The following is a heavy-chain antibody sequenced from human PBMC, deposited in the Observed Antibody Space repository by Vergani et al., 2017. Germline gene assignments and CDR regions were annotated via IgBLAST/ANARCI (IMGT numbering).Heavy chain of an antibody. CDR1: GFSFGDYA. J-gene: IGHJ6*03. CDR2: IRNKAYGGTT. V-gene: IGHV3-49*04. Sequence: EVQLVESGGGLVPPGRSLRLSCAASGFSFGDYAMTWVRQAPGKGLEWVAFIRNKAYGGTTEYAASVKGRFTISRDDSKNTLYLQMNSLRAEDTAVYYCARGPGLGLDYYYYMDVWGKGTTVTVSS. CDR3: ARGPGLGLDYYYYMDV. D-gene: IGHD6-19*01.